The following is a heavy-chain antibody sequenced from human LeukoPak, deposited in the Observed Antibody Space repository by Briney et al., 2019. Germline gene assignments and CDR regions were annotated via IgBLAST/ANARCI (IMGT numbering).Heavy chain of an antibody. D-gene: IGHD2-2*01. V-gene: IGHV1-2*02. Sequence: ASVKVSCKASGYTFTGYYMHWVRQAPGQGLEWMGWINPNSGDTNYAQKFQGRVTMTRDTSISTAYMELSRLRSDDTAGYYCARALGRYCSSTSCYWGWDYWGQGTLVTVSS. CDR3: ARALGRYCSSTSCYWGWDY. CDR1: GYTFTGYY. CDR2: INPNSGDT. J-gene: IGHJ4*02.